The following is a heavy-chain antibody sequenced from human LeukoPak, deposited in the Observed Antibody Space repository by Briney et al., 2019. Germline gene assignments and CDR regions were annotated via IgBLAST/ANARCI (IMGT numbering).Heavy chain of an antibody. CDR2: INHSGST. Sequence: SETLSLTCAVYGGSFSGYYWSWIRQPPGKGLEWIGEINHSGSTNYNPSLKSRVTISVDTSKNQFSLRLTSVTAADTAVYYCARVRFLEWPAPMDVWGKGTTVTVSS. D-gene: IGHD3-3*01. CDR1: GGSFSGYY. J-gene: IGHJ6*03. CDR3: ARVRFLEWPAPMDV. V-gene: IGHV4-34*01.